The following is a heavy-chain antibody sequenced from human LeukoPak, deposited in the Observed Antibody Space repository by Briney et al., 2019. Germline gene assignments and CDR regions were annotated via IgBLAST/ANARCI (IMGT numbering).Heavy chain of an antibody. D-gene: IGHD3-22*01. J-gene: IGHJ4*02. Sequence: GEPLKISCKGSGYSFTSYWIGWARQMPGKGLEWMGIIYPGDSDTRYSPSFQGQVTISADKSISTAYLQWSSLKASDTAMYYCARLVYDSSGYYPYYFDYWGQGTLVTVSS. V-gene: IGHV5-51*01. CDR2: IYPGDSDT. CDR3: ARLVYDSSGYYPYYFDY. CDR1: GYSFTSYW.